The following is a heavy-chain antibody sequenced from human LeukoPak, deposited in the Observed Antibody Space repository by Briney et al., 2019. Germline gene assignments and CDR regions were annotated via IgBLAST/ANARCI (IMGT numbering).Heavy chain of an antibody. CDR3: ARAGRYCSGGSPLGGCYFDY. J-gene: IGHJ4*02. CDR2: ISSSGSTI. D-gene: IGHD2-15*01. V-gene: IGHV3-48*03. Sequence: PGGSLRLSCAASGFTFSSYEMNWVRQAPGKGLEWVSYISSSGSTIYYADSVKGRFTISRDNAKNSLYLQMNSLRAEDTAVYYCARAGRYCSGGSPLGGCYFDYWGQGTLVTVSS. CDR1: GFTFSSYE.